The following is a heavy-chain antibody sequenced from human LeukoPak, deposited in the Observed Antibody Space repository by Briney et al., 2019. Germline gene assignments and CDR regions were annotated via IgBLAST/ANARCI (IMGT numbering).Heavy chain of an antibody. CDR2: IYYSGST. D-gene: IGHD2-15*01. J-gene: IGHJ3*02. CDR3: ARHGQYVAAAPDAFDI. Sequence: SETLSLTCTVSGGSISSGDYYWSWIRQPPGKGLEWIGYIYYSGSTNYNPSLKSRVTISVDTSKNQFSLKLSSVTAADTAVYYCARHGQYVAAAPDAFDIWGQGTMVTVSS. V-gene: IGHV4-61*08. CDR1: GGSISSGDYY.